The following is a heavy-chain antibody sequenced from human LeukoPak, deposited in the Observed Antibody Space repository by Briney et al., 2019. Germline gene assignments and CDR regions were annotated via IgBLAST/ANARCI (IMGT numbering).Heavy chain of an antibody. CDR3: ARGRRPSRPYYYYYYYMDV. J-gene: IGHJ6*03. Sequence: SETLSLTCTVSGASISSYYWSWIRQSPGKGLEWIGEINHSGSTNSNPSLKSRVTISADTSKNQFSLRLTSVTAADTAVYFCARGRRPSRPYYYYYYYMDVWGKGTTVTVSS. V-gene: IGHV4-34*01. CDR1: GASISSYY. D-gene: IGHD6-6*01. CDR2: INHSGST.